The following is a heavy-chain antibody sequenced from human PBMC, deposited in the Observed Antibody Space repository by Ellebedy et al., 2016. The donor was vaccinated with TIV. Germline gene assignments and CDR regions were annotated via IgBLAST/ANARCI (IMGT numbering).Heavy chain of an antibody. CDR1: GGSVSSGDYY. V-gene: IGHV4-30-4*01. Sequence: MPSETLSLTCTVSGGSVSSGDYYWSWIRQPPGKGLEWIGYIYYSGSTYYNPSLKSRVTISVGKSKNQFSLKVSSVTAADTAVYFCAREDENTAMALDYWGQGTLVSVSS. J-gene: IGHJ4*02. CDR3: AREDENTAMALDY. D-gene: IGHD5-18*01. CDR2: IYYSGST.